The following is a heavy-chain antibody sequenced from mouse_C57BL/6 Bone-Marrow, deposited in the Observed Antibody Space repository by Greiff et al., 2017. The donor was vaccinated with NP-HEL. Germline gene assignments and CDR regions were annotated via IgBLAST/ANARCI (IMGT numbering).Heavy chain of an antibody. D-gene: IGHD5-5*01. J-gene: IGHJ2*01. Sequence: EVKLVESGGGLVKPGGSLKLSCAASGFTFSSYTMSWVRQTPEKRLEWVATISGGGGNTYYPDSVKGRFTISRDNAKNTLYLQMSSLRSEDTALYYCARERIYLNYFDYWGQGTTLTVSS. V-gene: IGHV5-9*01. CDR2: ISGGGGNT. CDR1: GFTFSSYT. CDR3: ARERIYLNYFDY.